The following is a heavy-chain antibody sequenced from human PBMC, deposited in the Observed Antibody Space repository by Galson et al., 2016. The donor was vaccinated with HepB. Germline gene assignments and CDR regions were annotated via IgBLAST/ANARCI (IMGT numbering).Heavy chain of an antibody. CDR1: GFTFTRYA. CDR2: ISGGSSYK. CDR3: ARTPGYSGTWYDAFDI. D-gene: IGHD6-13*01. J-gene: IGHJ3*02. V-gene: IGHV3-21*01. Sequence: SLRLSCAASGFTFTRYAMNWVRQSPGKGLEWVSSISGGSSYKYYADSLQGRFTISGDNSTNSLYLQMNSLRAEDTAIYFCARTPGYSGTWYDAFDIWGPGTIVTVSS.